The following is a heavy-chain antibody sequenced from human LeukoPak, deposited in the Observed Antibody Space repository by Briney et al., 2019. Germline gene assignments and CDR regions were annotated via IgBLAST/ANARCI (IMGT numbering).Heavy chain of an antibody. V-gene: IGHV3-30-3*01. D-gene: IGHD3-22*01. J-gene: IGHJ4*02. CDR1: GFTFSSYA. Sequence: GGSLRLSCAASGFTFSSYAMHWVRQAPGKGLEWVAVISYDGSNKYYADSVKGRFTISRDNSKNTLYLQMNSLRAEDTAVYYCARDLLAYSSGYESQSDWGQGTLVTVSS. CDR2: ISYDGSNK. CDR3: ARDLLAYSSGYESQSD.